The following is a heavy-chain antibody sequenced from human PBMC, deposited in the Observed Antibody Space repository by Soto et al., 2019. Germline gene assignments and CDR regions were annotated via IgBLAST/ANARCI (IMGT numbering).Heavy chain of an antibody. V-gene: IGHV1-18*01. D-gene: IGHD3-3*01. Sequence: ASVKVSCKASGYTFTSYGISWVRQAPGQGLEWMGWISAYNGNTNYAQKLQGRVTMTTDTSTSTAYMELRSLRSDDTAVYYCARDERFLGWSLNYGMDVWGQGTTVTVSS. CDR2: ISAYNGNT. CDR1: GYTFTSYG. CDR3: ARDERFLGWSLNYGMDV. J-gene: IGHJ6*02.